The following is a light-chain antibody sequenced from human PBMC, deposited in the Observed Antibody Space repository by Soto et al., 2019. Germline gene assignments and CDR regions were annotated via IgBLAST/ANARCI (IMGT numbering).Light chain of an antibody. CDR3: LQHNSYPQT. CDR2: DAS. J-gene: IGKJ1*01. V-gene: IGKV1-5*01. Sequence: DIQMTQSHSIVSASVGDRVTLTCRASHNVNSWLAWYQQRPGRAPYLLIYDASSLQSGVPSRFSGSGYGTEFTLSISSLQPDDFATYYCLQHNSYPQTFGQGTNVDI. CDR1: HNVNSW.